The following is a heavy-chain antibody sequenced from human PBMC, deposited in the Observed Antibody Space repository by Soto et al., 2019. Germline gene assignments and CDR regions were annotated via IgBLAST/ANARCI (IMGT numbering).Heavy chain of an antibody. CDR1: GFPFSTYG. V-gene: IGHV3-30*18. D-gene: IGHD2-21*02. J-gene: IGHJ6*02. CDR3: AKVAQGDPLISDYGMDV. Sequence: PGGSLRLSCAASGFPFSTYGMHWVRQAPGKGLEWVALMSFDANNKYYADSVKGRFTVSRDNSRNTLYLQMNSLRAEDTAVYYCAKVAQGDPLISDYGMDVWGQGTTVTVYS. CDR2: MSFDANNK.